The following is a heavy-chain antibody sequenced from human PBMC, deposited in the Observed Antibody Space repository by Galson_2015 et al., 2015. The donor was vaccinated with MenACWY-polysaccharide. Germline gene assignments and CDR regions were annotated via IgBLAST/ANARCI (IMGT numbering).Heavy chain of an antibody. V-gene: IGHV3-30-3*01. CDR1: GFTFSRYA. J-gene: IGHJ6*02. CDR3: ARDYCSRTSCYGMDV. CDR2: ISYDATNK. Sequence: LRLSCAASGFTFSRYAMHWVRQAPGKGLEWVAVISYDATNKYYAESVKGRFTISRDNSKNTMYVQMNSLRAEDTAIYYCARDYCSRTSCYGMDVWGQGTTVTVS. D-gene: IGHD2-2*01.